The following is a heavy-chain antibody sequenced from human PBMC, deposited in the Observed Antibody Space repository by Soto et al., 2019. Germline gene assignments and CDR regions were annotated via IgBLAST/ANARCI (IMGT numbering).Heavy chain of an antibody. Sequence: QVQLVQSGAEVKKPGASVKVSCKASGYTFTSYGISWVRQAPGQGLEWMGWISAYNGNTNYAQKLQGRVTMTTDTATSTAYMELRSLRSDDTAVYYCANPSGDCSGGSCYYWFDPWGQGTLVTVSS. J-gene: IGHJ5*02. D-gene: IGHD2-15*01. CDR2: ISAYNGNT. CDR3: ANPSGDCSGGSCYYWFDP. CDR1: GYTFTSYG. V-gene: IGHV1-18*01.